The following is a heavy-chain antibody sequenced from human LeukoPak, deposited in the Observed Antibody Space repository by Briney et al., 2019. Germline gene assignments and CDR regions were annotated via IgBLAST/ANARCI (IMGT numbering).Heavy chain of an antibody. CDR1: GGSISSGGYS. CDR2: IYHSGST. D-gene: IGHD5-12*01. CDR3: ARSPHPMFSDYVDYFDY. J-gene: IGHJ4*02. V-gene: IGHV4-30-2*01. Sequence: SQTLSLTCAVSGGSISSGGYSWSWIRQPPGKGLEWIGYIYHSGSTYYNPSLKSRVTISVDRSKNQFSLKLSSVTAADTAVYYCARSPHPMFSDYVDYFDYWGQGTLVTVTS.